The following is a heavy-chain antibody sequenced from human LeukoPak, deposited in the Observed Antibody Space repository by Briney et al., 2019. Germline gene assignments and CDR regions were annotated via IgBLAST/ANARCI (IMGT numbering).Heavy chain of an antibody. CDR1: GYSISSGYY. J-gene: IGHJ5*02. Sequence: SETLSLTCTVSGYSISSGYYWAWIRQPPGKGLEWIGSIYPSGSTYYNPSLKSRVTISVDTSKNQFSLKLSSVTAADTAVYYCARVKYYYDSSGYLFWFDPWGQGTLVTVSS. D-gene: IGHD3-22*01. CDR3: ARVKYYYDSSGYLFWFDP. CDR2: IYPSGST. V-gene: IGHV4-38-2*02.